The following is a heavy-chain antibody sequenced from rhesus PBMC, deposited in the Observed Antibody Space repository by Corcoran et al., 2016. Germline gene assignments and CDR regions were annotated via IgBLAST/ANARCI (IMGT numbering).Heavy chain of an antibody. CDR1: GGSISSNY. V-gene: IGHV4-173*01. J-gene: IGHJ2*01. CDR3: ERMRDLLFGLVIIRGYFDL. CDR2: ISGSGGST. D-gene: IGHD3-3*01. Sequence: QLQLQESGPGLVKPSETLSVTCAVSGGSISSNYWSWIRQPPGKGLEWIGRISGSGGSTDYNPSLKSRVTSSTDPSKNQFSLKLSAVTAADTAVYYCERMRDLLFGLVIIRGYFDLWGPGTPITISS.